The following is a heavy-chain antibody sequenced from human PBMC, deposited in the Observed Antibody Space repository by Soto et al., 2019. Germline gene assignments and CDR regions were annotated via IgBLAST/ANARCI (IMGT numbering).Heavy chain of an antibody. J-gene: IGHJ5*02. Sequence: QVQLVQSGAEVKKPGASVKVSCKASGYTFTNNDVTWVRHATGQGLEWMGWMNPGSGDTGYAQKFQGKVTMTRDISIATAYMELTGLTSEDTAIYYCARMESFGSLNWFDPWGQGTLVTVSS. V-gene: IGHV1-8*01. CDR1: GYTFTNND. CDR2: MNPGSGDT. D-gene: IGHD5-18*01. CDR3: ARMESFGSLNWFDP.